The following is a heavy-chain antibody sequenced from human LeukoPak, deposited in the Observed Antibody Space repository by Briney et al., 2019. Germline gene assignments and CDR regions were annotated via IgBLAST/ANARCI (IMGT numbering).Heavy chain of an antibody. CDR2: ISSSSSYI. Sequence: GGSLRLSXAASGFTFSSYSMNWVRQAPGKGLEWVSSISSSSSYIYYADSVKGRFTISRDNAKNSLYLQMNSLRAEDTAVYYCAILDIVLMVYDRDYWGQGTLVTVSS. V-gene: IGHV3-21*01. CDR1: GFTFSSYS. J-gene: IGHJ4*02. D-gene: IGHD2-8*01. CDR3: AILDIVLMVYDRDY.